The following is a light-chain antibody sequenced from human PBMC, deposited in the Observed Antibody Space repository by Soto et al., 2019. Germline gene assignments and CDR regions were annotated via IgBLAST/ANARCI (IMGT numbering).Light chain of an antibody. CDR2: TAS. J-gene: IGKJ1*01. V-gene: IGKV1-39*01. Sequence: TRSPSSLFDSLGARLTITCRASQSISGYLNWFQQKPGKAPQLLIYTASSLQSGVPSRFSGSGSGTDFTLTISSLQPEDFATYYCQQSSSPRWTFGQGTKVDIK. CDR3: QQSSSPRWT. CDR1: QSISGY.